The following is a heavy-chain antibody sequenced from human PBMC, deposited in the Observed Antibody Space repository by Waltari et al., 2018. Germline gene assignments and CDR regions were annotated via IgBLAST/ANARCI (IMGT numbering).Heavy chain of an antibody. CDR3: ARDIAGFIAVAGRFDY. D-gene: IGHD6-19*01. V-gene: IGHV1-18*01. CDR1: GYTFTSYD. Sequence: QVQLVQSGAEVKKPGASVKVSCKASGYTFTSYDISWVRQAPGQGLEWMGWISAYNGNTNYAQKLQGRVTMTTDTSTSTAYMELRSLRSDDTAVYYCARDIAGFIAVAGRFDYWGQGTLVTVSS. CDR2: ISAYNGNT. J-gene: IGHJ4*02.